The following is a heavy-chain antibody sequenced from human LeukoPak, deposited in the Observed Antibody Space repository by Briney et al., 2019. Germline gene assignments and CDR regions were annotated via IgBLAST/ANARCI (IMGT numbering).Heavy chain of an antibody. CDR1: GYTFTGYY. D-gene: IGHD2-2*01. Sequence: ASVKVSCKASGYTFTGYYMHWVRQAPGQGLEWMGWINPNSGGTNYAQKFQGRVTMTRDTSISTAYMELSRLRSDDTAVYYCARGLGYCSSTSCYLSPPDHWGQGTLVTVSS. CDR2: INPNSGGT. V-gene: IGHV1-2*02. CDR3: ARGLGYCSSTSCYLSPPDH. J-gene: IGHJ5*02.